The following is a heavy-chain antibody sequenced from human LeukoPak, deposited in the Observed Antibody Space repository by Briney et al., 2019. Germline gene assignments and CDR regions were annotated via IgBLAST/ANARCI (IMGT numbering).Heavy chain of an antibody. V-gene: IGHV4-34*01. J-gene: IGHJ4*02. CDR3: ARRWDGSGSYSSQNFDY. Sequence: SETLSLTCAVYGGSFSGYYWSWIRQPPGKGLEWIGEINHGGSTNYNPSLKSRVTISVDTSKNQFSLKLNSVTAADTAVYYCARRWDGSGSYSSQNFDYWGQGTLVTVSS. D-gene: IGHD3-10*01. CDR2: INHGGST. CDR1: GGSFSGYY.